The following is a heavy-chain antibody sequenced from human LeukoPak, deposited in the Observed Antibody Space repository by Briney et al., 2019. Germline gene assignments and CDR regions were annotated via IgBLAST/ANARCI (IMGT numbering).Heavy chain of an antibody. CDR2: INARGDT. CDR3: ARGQVPAARGYNWFDP. Sequence: PSETLSLTCAVNGWSFNDYYWNWIRQPPGKGLEWVGEINARGDTNFNPSLKSRVTISVDTSKSQFSLTLTSMIAADTAVYYCARGQVPAARGYNWFDPWGQGTLVTVSS. V-gene: IGHV4-34*01. D-gene: IGHD2-2*01. CDR1: GWSFNDYY. J-gene: IGHJ5*02.